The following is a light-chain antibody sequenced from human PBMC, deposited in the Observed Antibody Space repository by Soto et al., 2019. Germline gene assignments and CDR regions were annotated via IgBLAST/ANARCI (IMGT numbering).Light chain of an antibody. J-gene: IGKJ1*01. CDR1: QSVSSSY. V-gene: IGKV3-20*01. CDR3: QQYGSSPPK. Sequence: EIVLTQSPGTLSLSPGERATLSCRASQSVSSSYLAWYQQKPGQAPRLLIYGASSRATGIPDRFSGSGSGTDFTLTISRLEPGDFAVYYCQQYGSSPPKFGQGTKVEIK. CDR2: GAS.